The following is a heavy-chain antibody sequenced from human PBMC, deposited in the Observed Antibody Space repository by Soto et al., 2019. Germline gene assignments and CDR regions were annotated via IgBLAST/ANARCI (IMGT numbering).Heavy chain of an antibody. CDR3: ASTYGGNSDAFDI. J-gene: IGHJ3*02. CDR1: GFTFSSYA. Sequence: QVQLVESGGGVVQPGRSLRLSCAASGFTFSSYAMHWVRQAPGKGLEWVAVISYDGSNKYYADSVKGRFTISRDNSKNTLYLQMNRLRAEDTAVYYCASTYGGNSDAFDIWGQGTMVTVSS. CDR2: ISYDGSNK. D-gene: IGHD4-17*01. V-gene: IGHV3-30-3*01.